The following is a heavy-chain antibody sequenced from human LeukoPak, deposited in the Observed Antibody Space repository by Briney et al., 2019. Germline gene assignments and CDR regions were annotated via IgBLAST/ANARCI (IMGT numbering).Heavy chain of an antibody. CDR3: ARDGVLAGSYHTYYFDY. D-gene: IGHD3-10*01. Sequence: APVKVSCKASGGTFSSYAISWVRQAPGQGLEWMGGIIPIFGTANYAQKFQGRVTITADESTSTAYMELSSLRSEDTAVYYCARDGVLAGSYHTYYFDYWGQGTLVTVSS. V-gene: IGHV1-69*13. J-gene: IGHJ4*02. CDR2: IIPIFGTA. CDR1: GGTFSSYA.